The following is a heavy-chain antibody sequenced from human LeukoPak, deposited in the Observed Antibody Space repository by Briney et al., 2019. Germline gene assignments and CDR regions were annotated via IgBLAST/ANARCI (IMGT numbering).Heavy chain of an antibody. Sequence: KESGPTLVKPTQTLTLTCTFSGFSLSTRGVGVGWIRQPPGKALEWLALIYWDDDKRYSPSLKSRLTITKDTSKNQVVLTMTNMDPVDTATYYCAHRTYFYDSSGYYYASYYFDYWGQGTLVTVSS. CDR2: IYWDDDK. CDR1: GFSLSTRGVG. CDR3: AHRTYFYDSSGYYYASYYFDY. J-gene: IGHJ4*02. V-gene: IGHV2-5*02. D-gene: IGHD3-22*01.